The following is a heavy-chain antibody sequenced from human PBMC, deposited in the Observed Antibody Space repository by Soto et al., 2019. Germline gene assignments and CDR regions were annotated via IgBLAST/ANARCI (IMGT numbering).Heavy chain of an antibody. CDR2: IYYSGST. V-gene: IGHV4-59*01. CDR1: GGSISSYY. D-gene: IGHD5-12*01. CDR3: ARDLRYSGYDDVNNWFDP. Sequence: LSLTCTVSGGSISSYYWSWIRQPPGKGLEWIGYIYYSGSTNYNPSLKSRVTISVDTSKNQFSLKLSSVTAADTAVYYCARDLRYSGYDDVNNWFDPWGQGTLVTVSS. J-gene: IGHJ5*02.